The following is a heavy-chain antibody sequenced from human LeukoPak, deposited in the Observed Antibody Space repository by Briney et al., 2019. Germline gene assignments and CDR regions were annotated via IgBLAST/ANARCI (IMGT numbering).Heavy chain of an antibody. V-gene: IGHV3-7*03. CDR2: IKEDGSEK. CDR1: GVTFSRYW. CDR3: ASRPPTSRTYYGVFDY. Sequence: PGGSLRLSCAASGVTFSRYWMSWVRQAPGKGPEWVANIKEDGSEKYYVDPVKGRFTISRDNAKNSLYLQMNSLRAEDTAVYYCASRPPTSRTYYGVFDYWGQGALVTVSS. J-gene: IGHJ4*02. D-gene: IGHD3-10*01.